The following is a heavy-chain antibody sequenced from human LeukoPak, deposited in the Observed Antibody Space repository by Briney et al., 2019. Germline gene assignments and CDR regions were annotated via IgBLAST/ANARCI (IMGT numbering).Heavy chain of an antibody. CDR3: AKDPDQRVGAILYFDY. Sequence: GGSLRLSCAASGLTPADYGMSWVRQAPGNGLEWVSAISGSGGSTYYADSVKGRFTISRDNSKNTLYLQMNSLRAEDTAVYYCAKDPDQRVGAILYFDYWGQGTLVTVSS. V-gene: IGHV3-23*01. D-gene: IGHD1-26*01. J-gene: IGHJ4*02. CDR1: GLTPADYG. CDR2: ISGSGGST.